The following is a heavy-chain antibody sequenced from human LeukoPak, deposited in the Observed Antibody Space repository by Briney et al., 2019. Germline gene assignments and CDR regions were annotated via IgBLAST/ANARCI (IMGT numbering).Heavy chain of an antibody. CDR2: ISWNSGSI. Sequence: GGSLRLSCAASGFTFYDYAMQWVRQAPGKGVEWVSGISWNSGSIVYADSVKGRFTISRDNAKNSLYLQRNSLRAEDTALYYCAKDISGSYGFDYWGQGTLVTVSS. D-gene: IGHD1-26*01. CDR3: AKDISGSYGFDY. J-gene: IGHJ4*02. V-gene: IGHV3-9*01. CDR1: GFTFYDYA.